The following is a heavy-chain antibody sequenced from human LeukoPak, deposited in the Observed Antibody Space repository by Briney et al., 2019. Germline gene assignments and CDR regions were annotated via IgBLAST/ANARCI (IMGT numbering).Heavy chain of an antibody. D-gene: IGHD2-21*01. Sequence: GASVKVSCKASGYTFTSYAIHWVRQAPGQRLEWMGWINTGNGDTKYSQNFQGRVTITRDTSASRASMELSSLRSEDTAVYYCARDLADLADPWGQGTLVTVSS. V-gene: IGHV1-3*04. CDR1: GYTFTSYA. CDR2: INTGNGDT. J-gene: IGHJ5*02. CDR3: ARDLADLADP.